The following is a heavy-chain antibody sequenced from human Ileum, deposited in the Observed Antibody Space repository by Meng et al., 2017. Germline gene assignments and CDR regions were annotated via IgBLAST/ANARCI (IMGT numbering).Heavy chain of an antibody. CDR1: GGSFSTYY. D-gene: IGHD4-11*01. Sequence: QVQTQQYGAGMVQPSVSLSMSCAIVGGSFSTYYRSWIRQPAGKGLAWIGEISRSGTTNYNPSLKSRVTISVDTSKNQFSLTVTSVTAADSALYYCARSGVTTVTYLDWGQGTLVTVSS. CDR3: ARSGVTTVTYLD. V-gene: IGHV4-34*01. CDR2: ISRSGTT. J-gene: IGHJ4*02.